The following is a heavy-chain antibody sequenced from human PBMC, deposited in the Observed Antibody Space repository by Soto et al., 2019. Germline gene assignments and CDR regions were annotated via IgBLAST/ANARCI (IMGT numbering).Heavy chain of an antibody. J-gene: IGHJ6*02. CDR1: GYTFTSYG. D-gene: IGHD3-22*01. CDR3: ARDPHSSGYYLAYYYYGMDV. V-gene: IGHV1-18*01. CDR2: ISAYNGNT. Sequence: GASVKVSCKASGYTFTSYGISWVRQAPGQGLEWMGLISAYNGNTNYAQKLQGRVTMTTDTSTSTAYMELRSLRSDDTAVYYCARDPHSSGYYLAYYYYGMDVWGQGTTVTVS.